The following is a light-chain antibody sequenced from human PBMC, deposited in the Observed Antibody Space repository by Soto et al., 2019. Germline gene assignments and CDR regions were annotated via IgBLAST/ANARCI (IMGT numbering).Light chain of an antibody. CDR3: QQYGSSPLA. J-gene: IGKJ4*01. V-gene: IGKV3-20*01. CDR2: GAS. CDR1: QSVSSSY. Sequence: EIVLTQSPCTLSLSPGERATLSCRASQSVSSSYLAWYQQTPGQAPRLLIYGASSRDTGIPDRFSGSGSGTDFTLTISRLEPEDFAVYYCQQYGSSPLAFGGGTKVEIK.